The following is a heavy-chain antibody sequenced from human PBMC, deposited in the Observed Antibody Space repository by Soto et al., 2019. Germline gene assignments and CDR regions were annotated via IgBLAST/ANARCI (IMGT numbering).Heavy chain of an antibody. V-gene: IGHV5-51*01. D-gene: IGHD4-4*01. J-gene: IGHJ6*02. CDR3: ARSEYRNLYYYYYYGMDV. CDR1: GYSFTSYW. Sequence: PGESLKISCKGSGYSFTSYWIGWVRQMPGKGLEWMGIIYPGDSDTRYSPSFQGQVTISADKSISTAYLQWSSLKASDTAMYYCARSEYRNLYYYYYYGMDVWGQGTTVTVSS. CDR2: IYPGDSDT.